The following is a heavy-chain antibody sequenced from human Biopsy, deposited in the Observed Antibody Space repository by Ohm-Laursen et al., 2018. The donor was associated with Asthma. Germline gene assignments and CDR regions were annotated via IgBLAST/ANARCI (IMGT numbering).Heavy chain of an antibody. CDR1: GGSISSGAYY. CDR2: IYYIGST. Sequence: SETLSLTCTASGGSISSGAYYWSWVRQPPGKCLVWIGYIYYIGSTYYNPSLKSRVDISLDTSKNQFSLKLSSVTAADTAVYFCARRGGVRRYFDDWGQGTLVTVSS. D-gene: IGHD3-16*01. V-gene: IGHV4-30-4*01. J-gene: IGHJ4*02. CDR3: ARRGGVRRYFDD.